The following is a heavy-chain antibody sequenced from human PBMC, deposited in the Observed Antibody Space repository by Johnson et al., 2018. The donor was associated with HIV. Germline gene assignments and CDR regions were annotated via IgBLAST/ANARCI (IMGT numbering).Heavy chain of an antibody. D-gene: IGHD6-13*01. CDR1: GFTFDDYA. Sequence: MLLVESGGGLVQPGRSLRLSCAASGFTFDDYAMSWVRQAPGKGLEWVSAISGSGGSTYYADSVKGRFTISRDNSKNSLFLQMNRLRVEDTAVYYCARSGGYPNAFDIWGQGAMVTVSS. CDR2: ISGSGGST. CDR3: ARSGGYPNAFDI. V-gene: IGHV3-23*04. J-gene: IGHJ3*02.